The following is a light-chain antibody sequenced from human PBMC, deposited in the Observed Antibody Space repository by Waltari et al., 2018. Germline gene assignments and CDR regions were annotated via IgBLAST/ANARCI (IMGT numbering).Light chain of an antibody. Sequence: QCVSTEPTQESAVSVQWVPTSCIRCRADTVAGYDAHWYQQLPGTAPILLIYHNDNRPSGFPDRFSGSKSDTSASLTITGLQAEDEADYYCQSLDSSLTPVLFGGGTKLTVL. CDR2: HND. V-gene: IGLV1-40*01. J-gene: IGLJ2*01. CDR1: RADTVAGYD. CDR3: QSLDSSLTPVL.